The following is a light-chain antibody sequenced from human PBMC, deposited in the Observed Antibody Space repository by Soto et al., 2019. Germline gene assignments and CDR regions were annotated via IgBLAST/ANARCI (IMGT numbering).Light chain of an antibody. Sequence: TVLTQSPGTLSFSRGQRSTLSFRASQNVSSNLLVWYQQHPGQAPRLLIYGASSRATGIPDRFSGSGSGTDFSLTIRRLEPDDFAVYYCQKYGNFWTFGQGTKVDIK. CDR3: QKYGNFWT. V-gene: IGKV3-20*01. J-gene: IGKJ1*01. CDR2: GAS. CDR1: QNVSSNL.